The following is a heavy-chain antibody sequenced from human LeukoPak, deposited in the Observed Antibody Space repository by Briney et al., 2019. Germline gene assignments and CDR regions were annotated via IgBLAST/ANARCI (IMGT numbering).Heavy chain of an antibody. V-gene: IGHV1-2*02. D-gene: IGHD3-10*01. CDR2: INPNSGGT. CDR1: GYTFTDYY. J-gene: IGHJ5*02. Sequence: ASVRVSCKASGYTFTDYYMHWVRQAPGQGLEWMGWINPNSGGTNYAQKFQGRVTMTRDTSISTAYMELSRLRSDDTAVYYCASTLSGPITMVRGARAWFDPWGQGTLVTVSS. CDR3: ASTLSGPITMVRGARAWFDP.